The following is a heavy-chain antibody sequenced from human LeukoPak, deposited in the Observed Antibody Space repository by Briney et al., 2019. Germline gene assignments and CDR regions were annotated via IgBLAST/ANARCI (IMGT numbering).Heavy chain of an antibody. Sequence: SETLSLTCTVSGYSISSGYYWGWIRQPPGKGLEWIGSIYHSGSTYYNPSLKSRVTISVDTSKNQFSLKLSSVTAADTAVYYCASIRTVTYFDYWGQGTLVTVSS. CDR3: ASIRTVTYFDY. D-gene: IGHD4-11*01. V-gene: IGHV4-38-2*02. J-gene: IGHJ4*02. CDR2: IYHSGST. CDR1: GYSISSGYY.